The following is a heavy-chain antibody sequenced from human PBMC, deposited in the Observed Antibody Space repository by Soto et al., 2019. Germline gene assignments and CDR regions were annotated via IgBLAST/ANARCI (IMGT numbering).Heavy chain of an antibody. Sequence: PGGSLSLSCAASGFTVSSNYMSWVRQAPGKGLEWVSVIYSGGSTYYADSVKGRFTISRDNSKNTLYLQMNSLRAEDTAVYYCARYQPLDNYYYFDYWGQGTLVTVSS. CDR3: ARYQPLDNYYYFDY. CDR2: IYSGGST. D-gene: IGHD2-2*01. V-gene: IGHV3-53*01. CDR1: GFTVSSNY. J-gene: IGHJ4*02.